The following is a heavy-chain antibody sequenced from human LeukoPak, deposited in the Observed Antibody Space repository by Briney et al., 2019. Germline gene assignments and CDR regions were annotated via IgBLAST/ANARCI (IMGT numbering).Heavy chain of an antibody. CDR1: GYTFTGYY. Sequence: ASVKVSCKASGYTFTGYYMNWVRQAPGQGLEWMGWINPNSDTNYAQKFQGRVTMTRDTSISTADMELNSLTSDDTGVYYCARDRGGNSFDFWGQGTLVTVSS. J-gene: IGHJ4*02. CDR2: INPNSDT. D-gene: IGHD4-23*01. V-gene: IGHV1-2*02. CDR3: ARDRGGNSFDF.